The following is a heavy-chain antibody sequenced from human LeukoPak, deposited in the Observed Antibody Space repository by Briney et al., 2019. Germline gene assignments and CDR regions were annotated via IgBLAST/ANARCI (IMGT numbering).Heavy chain of an antibody. CDR3: ARGEFGDYYYFYMDV. D-gene: IGHD2/OR15-2a*01. Sequence: GGSLRLSCVASGFTITSYNMNWVRQAPGKGLEWVASITSGSDYIYYADSVKGRFTISRDNAKNSLFLQMNSLRAEDTATYYCARGEFGDYYYFYMDVWGKGTTVTVSS. J-gene: IGHJ6*03. CDR1: GFTITSYN. CDR2: ITSGSDYI. V-gene: IGHV3-21*01.